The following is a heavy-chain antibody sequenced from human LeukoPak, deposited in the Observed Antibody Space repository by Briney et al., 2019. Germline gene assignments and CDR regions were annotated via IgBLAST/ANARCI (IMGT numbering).Heavy chain of an antibody. CDR3: ARHAYCGGDCFGGAFEI. Sequence: SETLSLTCSVSGGSISYYYWSWIRQPPGKGLEWIGYVYYSGSTSYNPSLKSRVTISLDTSKHQFSLKLNSVTAADTAVYYCARHAYCGGDCFGGAFEIWGQGTMVTVSS. V-gene: IGHV4-59*08. CDR2: VYYSGST. J-gene: IGHJ3*02. CDR1: GGSISYYY. D-gene: IGHD2-21*02.